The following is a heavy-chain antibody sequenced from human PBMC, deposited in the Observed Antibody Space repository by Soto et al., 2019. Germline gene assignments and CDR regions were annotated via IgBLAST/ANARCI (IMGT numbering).Heavy chain of an antibody. D-gene: IGHD1-1*01. CDR2: ISGSGGST. Sequence: EVQLLESGGGLVQPGGSLRLLLSASGFTFSSYAMRWVPQAPGEGLEWVSAISGSGGSTYYADSVKGRFTISRDNSKNTLYLQMNSLRAEDTAVYYCAKNGAPGGGMDVWGQGTTVTVSS. V-gene: IGHV3-23*01. J-gene: IGHJ6*02. CDR3: AKNGAPGGGMDV. CDR1: GFTFSSYA.